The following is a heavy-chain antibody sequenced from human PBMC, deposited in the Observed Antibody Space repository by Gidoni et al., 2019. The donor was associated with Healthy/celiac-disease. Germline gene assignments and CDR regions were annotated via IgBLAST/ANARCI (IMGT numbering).Heavy chain of an antibody. CDR1: GGTFSSYA. CDR3: ASNGADYYGSGSYFNWFDP. D-gene: IGHD3-10*01. J-gene: IGHJ5*02. V-gene: IGHV1-69*01. Sequence: QVQLVQSGAEVKKPGSSVKVSCKASGGTFSSYAISWVRQAPGQGLEWMGGIIPIFGTANYAQKFQGRVTITADESTSTAYMELSSLRSEDTAVYYCASNGADYYGSGSYFNWFDPWGQGTLVTVSS. CDR2: IIPIFGTA.